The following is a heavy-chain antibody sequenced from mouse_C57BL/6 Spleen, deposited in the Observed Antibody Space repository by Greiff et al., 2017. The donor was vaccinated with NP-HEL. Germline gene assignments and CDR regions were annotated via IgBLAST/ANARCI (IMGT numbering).Heavy chain of an antibody. J-gene: IGHJ4*01. CDR1: GYTFTSYG. CDR2: IYPRSGNT. CDR3: AREGDYDGYLHAMDY. Sequence: VQLQQSGAELARPGASVKLSCKASGYTFTSYGISWVKQRTGQGLEWIGEIYPRSGNTYYNEKFKGKATLTADKSSSTAYMELRSLTSEDSAVYFCAREGDYDGYLHAMDYWAQVTSVTVSS. D-gene: IGHD2-3*01. V-gene: IGHV1-81*01.